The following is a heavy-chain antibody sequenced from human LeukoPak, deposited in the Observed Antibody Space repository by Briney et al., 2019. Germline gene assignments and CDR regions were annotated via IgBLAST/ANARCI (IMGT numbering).Heavy chain of an antibody. V-gene: IGHV4-39*07. CDR1: GVSISTSRYY. D-gene: IGHD3-3*01. CDR3: ARDPLRSGNY. CDR2: IYHSGST. Sequence: SETLSLTCTVSGVSISTSRYYWGWIRQPPGKGLEWIGSIYHSGSTYYNPSLKSRVTISVDTSKNQFSLKLSSVTVADTAVYYCARDPLRSGNYWGQGTLVTVSS. J-gene: IGHJ4*02.